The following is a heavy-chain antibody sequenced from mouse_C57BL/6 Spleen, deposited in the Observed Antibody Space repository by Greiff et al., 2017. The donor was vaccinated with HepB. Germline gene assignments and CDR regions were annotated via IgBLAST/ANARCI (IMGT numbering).Heavy chain of an antibody. CDR1: GFNIKDDY. Sequence: EVKLKQSGAELVRPGASVKLSCTASGFNIKDDYMHWVKQRPEQGLEWIGWIDPENGDTEYASKFQGKATITADTSSNTAYLQLSSLTSEDTAVYYCTITTGDYWGQGTTLTVSS. CDR3: TITTGDY. CDR2: IDPENGDT. V-gene: IGHV14-4*01. J-gene: IGHJ2*01. D-gene: IGHD1-1*01.